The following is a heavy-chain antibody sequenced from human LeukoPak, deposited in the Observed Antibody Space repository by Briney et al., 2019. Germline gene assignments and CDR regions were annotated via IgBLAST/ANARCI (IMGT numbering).Heavy chain of an antibody. V-gene: IGHV3-21*01. CDR1: GFTFSTYS. CDR2: ISSDSNHR. Sequence: GALRLSCAASGFTFSTYSMNWVRQAPGEGLEWVSSISSDSNHRFYADSLKGRFTISRDNAKNSLYLQLISLRAEDTAVYYCARVAFGLYVMDVWGQGTTVTVSS. CDR3: ARVAFGLYVMDV. J-gene: IGHJ6*02. D-gene: IGHD3/OR15-3a*01.